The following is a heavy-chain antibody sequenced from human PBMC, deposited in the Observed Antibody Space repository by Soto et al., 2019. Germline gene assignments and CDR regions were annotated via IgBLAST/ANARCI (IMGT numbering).Heavy chain of an antibody. CDR3: ARTSRFAY. V-gene: IGHV4-34*01. J-gene: IGHJ4*02. CDR1: GGSFSSYY. CDR2: INHSGST. Sequence: QVQLQQWGAGLLKPSETLSLTCAVYGGSFSSYYWSWIRQPPGKGLEWIGEINHSGSTHYNPSNKSRVTISVDTSKNQFSLKLSSVTAADTAVYYCARTSRFAYWGQGTLVTVSS. D-gene: IGHD6-6*01.